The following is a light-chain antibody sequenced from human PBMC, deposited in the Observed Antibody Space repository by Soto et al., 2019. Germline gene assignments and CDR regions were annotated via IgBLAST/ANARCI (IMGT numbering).Light chain of an antibody. V-gene: IGLV2-8*01. J-gene: IGLJ1*01. CDR2: EVT. Sequence: QSVLTQPPSASGFPGQSVTISCTGTSSDVGYYDYVSWYQQHPGKAPKLGIYEVTKRPSGVPDRVSASKSGNTASLTISGLQAEDEADYYCSSHTTSSALQVFGTGTKVTVL. CDR1: SSDVGYYDY. CDR3: SSHTTSSALQV.